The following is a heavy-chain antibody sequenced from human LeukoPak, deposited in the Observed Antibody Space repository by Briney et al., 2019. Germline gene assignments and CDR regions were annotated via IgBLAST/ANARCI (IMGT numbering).Heavy chain of an antibody. CDR3: AKAEQLAPYFDY. V-gene: IGHV3-23*01. CDR2: ISGSGGST. Sequence: HPGGSLRLSCAASGFTFSSYAMSWVRQAPGKGLGWVSAISGSGGSTYYADSVKGRFTISRDNSKNTLYLQMNSLRAEDTAVYYCAKAEQLAPYFDYWGQGTLVTVSS. CDR1: GFTFSSYA. D-gene: IGHD6-6*01. J-gene: IGHJ4*02.